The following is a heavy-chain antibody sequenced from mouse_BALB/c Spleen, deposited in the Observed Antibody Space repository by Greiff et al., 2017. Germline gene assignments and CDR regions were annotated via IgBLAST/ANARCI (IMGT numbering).Heavy chain of an antibody. CDR1: GFTFSSYG. CDR3: ARGQDYYGSYWYFDV. D-gene: IGHD1-1*01. CDR2: INSNGGST. J-gene: IGHJ1*01. V-gene: IGHV5-6-3*01. Sequence: EVQLVESGGGLVQPGGSLKLSCAASGFTFSSYGMSWVRQTPDKGLELVATINSNGGSTYYPDSVKGRFTLSRENARNTRYLQMSSLRSEDTAMYYCARGQDYYGSYWYFDVWGAGTTVTESS.